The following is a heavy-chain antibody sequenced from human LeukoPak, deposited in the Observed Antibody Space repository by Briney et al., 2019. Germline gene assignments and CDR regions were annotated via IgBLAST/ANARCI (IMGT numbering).Heavy chain of an antibody. CDR2: IKPNSGVT. CDR3: ARPTYCGSYCYFNFHY. J-gene: IGHJ4*02. CDR1: GYTFATYF. D-gene: IGHD2-21*02. Sequence: ASVTVSCKTSGYTFATYFMHWVRQAPGQGLEWMGYIKPNSGVTNYAQKFRGRVTMTWDTSISTAYIELSGLTSDDTAIYYCARPTYCGSYCYFNFHYWGQGTLVTVSS. V-gene: IGHV1-2*02.